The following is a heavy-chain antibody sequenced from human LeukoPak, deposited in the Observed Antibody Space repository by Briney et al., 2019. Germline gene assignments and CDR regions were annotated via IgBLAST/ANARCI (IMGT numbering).Heavy chain of an antibody. J-gene: IGHJ6*02. D-gene: IGHD3-10*01. V-gene: IGHV4-30-4*08. Sequence: LRLSCAASGFTFSNYDMHWIRQPPGKGLEWIGYIYYSGSTYYNPSLKSRVTISVDTSKNQFSLKLGSVTAADTAVYYCARDRTRFWGMDVWGQGTTVTVSS. CDR1: GFTFSNYD. CDR2: IYYSGST. CDR3: ARDRTRFWGMDV.